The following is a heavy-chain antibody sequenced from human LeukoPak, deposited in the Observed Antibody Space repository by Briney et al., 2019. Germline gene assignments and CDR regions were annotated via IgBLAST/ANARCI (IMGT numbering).Heavy chain of an antibody. CDR2: FDPGDGET. J-gene: IGHJ3*02. D-gene: IGHD3-22*01. CDR3: ATFVPYSDSSDFYIHAFHI. CDR1: GYSLTELS. V-gene: IGHV1-24*01. Sequence: GASVKVSCKVSGYSLTELSMHWVRQTLGKGLEWMGAFDPGDGETIYAQKFQGRVTLTEDTSTDTAYMEVTSLRAEDTALYYCATFVPYSDSSDFYIHAFHIWGRGTMVTVSS.